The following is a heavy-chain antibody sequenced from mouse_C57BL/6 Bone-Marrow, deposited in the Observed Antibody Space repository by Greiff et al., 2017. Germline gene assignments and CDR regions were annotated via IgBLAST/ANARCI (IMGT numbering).Heavy chain of an antibody. D-gene: IGHD1-1*01. CDR1: GYTFTGYW. J-gene: IGHJ4*01. V-gene: IGHV1-9*01. CDR3: ASPSTVVTYYYAMDY. CDR2: ILPGSGST. Sequence: VQLQQSGAELMKPGASVKLSCKATGYTFTGYWIEWVKQRPGHGLEWIGEILPGSGSTNYNEKFKGKATFTADTSSNTAYMQLSSLTTDDSAIYYCASPSTVVTYYYAMDYWGQGTSVTVSS.